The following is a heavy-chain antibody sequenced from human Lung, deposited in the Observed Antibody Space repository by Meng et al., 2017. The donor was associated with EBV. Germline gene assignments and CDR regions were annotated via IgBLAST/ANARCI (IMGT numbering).Heavy chain of an antibody. V-gene: IGHV4-4*02. D-gene: IGHD2-21*02. CDR2: IYHSGST. CDR1: GGSLGRRNW. Sequence: QGHLVESGPGLVKPAGTLSLTCAVSGGSLGRRNWWSWVRQPPGKGLEWIGEIYHSGSTNYNPSLKSRVTISVAESKNQFSLRLSSVTAADTAVYYCARVGAYCGGDCYHPRWGQGTLVTVAS. J-gene: IGHJ4*02. CDR3: ARVGAYCGGDCYHPR.